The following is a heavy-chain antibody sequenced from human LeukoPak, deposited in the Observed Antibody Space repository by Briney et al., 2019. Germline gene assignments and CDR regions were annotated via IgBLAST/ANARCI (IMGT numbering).Heavy chain of an antibody. Sequence: PGGSLRLSCAASGFTFSSYEMNWVRQAPGKGLEWVSYIRSSGSTIYYADSVKGRFTISRDNAKNSLYLQMNSLRAEDTAVYYCAREEVTMVRGVTTPPDYYYGMDVWGQGTTVTVSS. CDR2: IRSSGSTI. CDR3: AREEVTMVRGVTTPPDYYYGMDV. CDR1: GFTFSSYE. V-gene: IGHV3-48*03. D-gene: IGHD3-10*01. J-gene: IGHJ6*02.